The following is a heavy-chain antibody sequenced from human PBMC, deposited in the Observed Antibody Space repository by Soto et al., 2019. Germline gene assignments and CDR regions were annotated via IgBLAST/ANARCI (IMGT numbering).Heavy chain of an antibody. J-gene: IGHJ6*02. CDR3: ARGVGFGYYYYHMDL. Sequence: SETLSLTCTVSGDSVTSVSDYWSWIRQPPGKGLEWIGYIYYSGSADYNPSLGGRVTISIDTSKNQFSLKLTSVTAADTAVYYCARGVGFGYYYYHMDLWGQGTTVTVSS. CDR1: GDSVTSVSDY. V-gene: IGHV4-61*01. CDR2: IYYSGSA. D-gene: IGHD3-10*01.